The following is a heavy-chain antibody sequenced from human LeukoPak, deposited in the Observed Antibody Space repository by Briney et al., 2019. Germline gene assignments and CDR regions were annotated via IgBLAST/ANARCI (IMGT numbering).Heavy chain of an antibody. D-gene: IGHD3-22*01. Sequence: SETLSLTCAVYGGSFSGYYWNWIRQPPGKGLGWIGEINHSGSTNYNPSLKSRVTISVDTSKNQFSLKLSSVTAADTAVYYCARGLRYYYDSSGPHYYFDYWGQGTLVTVSS. CDR2: INHSGST. V-gene: IGHV4-34*01. CDR3: ARGLRYYYDSSGPHYYFDY. J-gene: IGHJ4*02. CDR1: GGSFSGYY.